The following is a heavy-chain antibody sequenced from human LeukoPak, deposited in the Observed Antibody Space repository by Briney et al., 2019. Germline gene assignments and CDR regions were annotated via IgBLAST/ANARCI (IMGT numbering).Heavy chain of an antibody. Sequence: GGSLRLSCAASGFTFSSYCMNWVRQAPGKGLEWVSYISSSSSTIYYADSVKGRFTISRDNAKNSLYLQMNSLRAEDTAVYYCARDFGLAVAARDYWGQGTLVTVSS. D-gene: IGHD6-19*01. V-gene: IGHV3-48*04. CDR1: GFTFSSYC. J-gene: IGHJ4*02. CDR3: ARDFGLAVAARDY. CDR2: ISSSSSTI.